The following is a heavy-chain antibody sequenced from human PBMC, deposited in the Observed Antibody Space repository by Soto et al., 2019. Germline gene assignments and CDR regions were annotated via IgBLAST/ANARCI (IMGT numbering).Heavy chain of an antibody. CDR3: ARGRYYYGSGSYLILYYFDY. J-gene: IGHJ4*02. CDR1: GGSFSGYY. V-gene: IGHV4-34*01. D-gene: IGHD3-10*01. CDR2: INHSGST. Sequence: QVQLQQWGAGLLKPSETLSLTCAVYGGSFSGYYWSWIRQPPGKGLEWIGEINHSGSTNYNPSLKSRVTISVDTSKNQFSLKLSSVTAADTAVYYCARGRYYYGSGSYLILYYFDYWGQGTLVTVSS.